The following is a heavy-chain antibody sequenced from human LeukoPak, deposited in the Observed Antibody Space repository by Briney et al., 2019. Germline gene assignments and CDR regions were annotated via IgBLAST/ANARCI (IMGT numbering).Heavy chain of an antibody. CDR2: IRQDGSEK. Sequence: GGSLRLSCAASGFTFSSYWMSWVRQAPGKGLEWVANIRQDGSEKYYVDSVKGRFTISRDNAKNSLYLQMNSLRAEDTAVYYCAREGSVGYSYAKIDYWSQGTLVTVSS. V-gene: IGHV3-7*01. CDR1: GFTFSSYW. CDR3: AREGSVGYSYAKIDY. J-gene: IGHJ4*02. D-gene: IGHD5-18*01.